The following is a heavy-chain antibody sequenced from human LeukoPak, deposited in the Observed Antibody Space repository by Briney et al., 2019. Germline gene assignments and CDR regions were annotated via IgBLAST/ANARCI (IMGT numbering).Heavy chain of an antibody. CDR3: AKDTTATGTGNFDY. J-gene: IGHJ4*02. CDR1: GFTVSSNY. V-gene: IGHV3-9*01. Sequence: GGSLRLSCAASGFTVSSNYMSWVRQAPGKGLQWVSGINWNSSYIGLADFVKGRVTISRDNAKNSLYLNMNSLRAEDTALYYCAKDTTATGTGNFDYWGQGTLVTVSS. D-gene: IGHD1-1*01. CDR2: INWNSSYI.